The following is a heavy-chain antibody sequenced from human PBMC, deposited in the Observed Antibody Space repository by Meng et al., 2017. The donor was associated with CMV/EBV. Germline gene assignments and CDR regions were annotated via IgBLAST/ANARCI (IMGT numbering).Heavy chain of an antibody. CDR1: GFTFSSSA. Sequence: VLLVGSGGGVVQPGGSLRLSCAASGFTFSSSAMHWVRQPPGKGLEWVSFIAHDGSAKTYTDSVKGRFTISRDDSENTVYLEMNSLRVEDTAVYYCAKDLYYSFDYWGQGTLVTVSS. D-gene: IGHD2-8*01. CDR3: AKDLYYSFDY. CDR2: IAHDGSAK. J-gene: IGHJ4*02. V-gene: IGHV3-30*02.